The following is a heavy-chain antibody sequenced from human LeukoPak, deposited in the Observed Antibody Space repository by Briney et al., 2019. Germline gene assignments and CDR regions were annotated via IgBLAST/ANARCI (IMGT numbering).Heavy chain of an antibody. D-gene: IGHD4-17*01. V-gene: IGHV1-18*01. CDR2: ISAYNGNT. Sequence: GASVKVSCKASGYTFTGYGISWVRQAPGQGLEWMGWISAYNGNTNYAQKLQGRVTMTTDTSTSTAYMELRSLRSDDTAVYYCARDRATTVTTWAEIDYWGQGTLATVSS. J-gene: IGHJ4*02. CDR1: GYTFTGYG. CDR3: ARDRATTVTTWAEIDY.